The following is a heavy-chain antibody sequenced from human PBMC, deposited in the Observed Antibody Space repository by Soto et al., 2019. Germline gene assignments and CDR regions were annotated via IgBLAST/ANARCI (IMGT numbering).Heavy chain of an antibody. CDR3: AIIVVIPAAPDYYNYYGVDV. J-gene: IGHJ6*02. D-gene: IGHD2-2*01. Sequence: PSETLSLTCTVSGGSISSSSYYWAWIRQPPGKGLEWIGNMYYSGSTYYNPSLKSRLTMSVDASKNQFSLRLSSVTAADTSVYYCAIIVVIPAAPDYYNYYGVDVWGQGTTVTVSS. V-gene: IGHV4-39*01. CDR2: MYYSGST. CDR1: GGSISSSSYY.